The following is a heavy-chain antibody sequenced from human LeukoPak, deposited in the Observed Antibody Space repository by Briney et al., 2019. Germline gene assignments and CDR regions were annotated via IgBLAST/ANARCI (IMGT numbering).Heavy chain of an antibody. J-gene: IGHJ3*02. Sequence: GGSLRLSCAASGFTFGSYAMSWVRQAPGKGLEWVSAISGSGGSTYYADSVKGRFTISRDNSKNTLYLQMNSLRAEDTAVYYCAKASSSLYAFDIWGQGTMVTVSS. CDR1: GFTFGSYA. V-gene: IGHV3-23*01. CDR3: AKASSSLYAFDI. CDR2: ISGSGGST. D-gene: IGHD6-6*01.